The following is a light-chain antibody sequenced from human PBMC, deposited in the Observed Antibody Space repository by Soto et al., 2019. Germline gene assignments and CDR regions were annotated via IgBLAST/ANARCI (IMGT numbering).Light chain of an antibody. CDR3: LLYYGGAYV. CDR1: TGAVTSAYY. J-gene: IGLJ1*01. V-gene: IGLV7-43*01. Sequence: QAVVTQEPSLTVSPGGTVTLTCASSTGAVTSAYYPNWFQQKPGQGPRALIYSINNKHSWTPARFSGSLLGGKAALTLSGVQPEDEAEYYCLLYYGGAYVFGTGTKVTVL. CDR2: SIN.